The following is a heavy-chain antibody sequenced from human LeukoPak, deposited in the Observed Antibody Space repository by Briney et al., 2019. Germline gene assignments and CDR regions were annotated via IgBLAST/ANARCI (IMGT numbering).Heavy chain of an antibody. J-gene: IGHJ4*02. D-gene: IGHD3-22*01. Sequence: GRSLRLSCAASGFPFDDYAMHGVPQAPGKGLEGVSGISWNSGSIGYADSVKGRFTISRDNGKNSLYLQMNSLRAEDTALYYCAKDENYYDSSGLLGSWGQGTLVTVSS. CDR2: ISWNSGSI. CDR3: AKDENYYDSSGLLGS. V-gene: IGHV3-9*01. CDR1: GFPFDDYA.